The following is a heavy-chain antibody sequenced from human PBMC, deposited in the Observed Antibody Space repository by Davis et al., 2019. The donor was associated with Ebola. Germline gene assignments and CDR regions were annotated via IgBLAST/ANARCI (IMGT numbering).Heavy chain of an antibody. CDR1: GFSLSTSGVG. J-gene: IGHJ4*02. Sequence: SGPTLVKPTQTLTLTCTFSGFSLSTSGVGVGWIRQPPGKALEWLALIYWDDDKRYSPSLKSRLTITKDTSKNQVVLTMTNMDPVDTATYYCARMVVYYDFWSGYPVYYFDYWGQGTLVTVSS. CDR3: ARMVVYYDFWSGYPVYYFDY. D-gene: IGHD3-3*01. CDR2: IYWDDDK. V-gene: IGHV2-5*02.